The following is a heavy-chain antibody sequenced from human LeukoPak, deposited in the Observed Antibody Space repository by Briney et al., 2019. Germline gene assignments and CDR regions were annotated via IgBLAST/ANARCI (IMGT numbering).Heavy chain of an antibody. CDR3: ARNMIRGVIRGNWFDP. CDR1: GFTFSSYW. Sequence: GGSLRLSCAASGFTFSSYWMSWVRQAPGKGLEWVANIKQHESEKYYVDSVKGRFTISRDNAKNSLFLQMNSLRAEDTAVYYCARNMIRGVIRGNWFDPWGQGTLVTVSS. V-gene: IGHV3-7*01. J-gene: IGHJ5*02. CDR2: IKQHESEK. D-gene: IGHD3-10*01.